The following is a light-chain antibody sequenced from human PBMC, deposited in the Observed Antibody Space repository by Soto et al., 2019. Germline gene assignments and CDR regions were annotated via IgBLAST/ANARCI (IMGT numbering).Light chain of an antibody. CDR1: SSDVDDYRY. Sequence: QSVLAQPRSVSGSPGQLLTISCTGTSSDVDDYRYVSWYQQYPGKAPKLVIYDGTKRPSGVPDRFSGSKSGTSASLAINGLQSEDEADYYCATWDDGLNALYVFGTGTKVTVL. CDR2: DGT. V-gene: IGLV2-11*01. J-gene: IGLJ1*01. CDR3: ATWDDGLNALYV.